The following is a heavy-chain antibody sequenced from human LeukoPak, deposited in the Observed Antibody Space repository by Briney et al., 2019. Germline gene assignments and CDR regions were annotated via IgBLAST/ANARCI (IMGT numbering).Heavy chain of an antibody. CDR1: GYSFTSYC. J-gene: IGHJ3*01. CDR2: IYPGDSGP. V-gene: IGHV5-51*01. Sequence: GESLKISCKVSGYSFTSYCIGWLRQMPGKGLEGMGIIYPGDSGPTYSPSFQGQVTISVDKSINTAYLQWSSLQASDTAMYYCGMSGDRVPLQDDVFDVWGQGTMVTVST. CDR3: GMSGDRVPLQDDVFDV. D-gene: IGHD1-26*01.